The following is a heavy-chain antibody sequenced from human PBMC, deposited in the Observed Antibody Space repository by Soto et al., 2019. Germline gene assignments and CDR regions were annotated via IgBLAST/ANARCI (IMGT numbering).Heavy chain of an antibody. J-gene: IGHJ4*02. CDR1: GGSISSYY. CDR3: ARDPGLWFGGGFFDY. D-gene: IGHD3-10*01. V-gene: IGHV4-59*01. Sequence: SETLSLTCTVSGGSISSYYWSWIRQPPGKGLEWIGYIYYSGSTNYNPSLKSRVTISVDTSKNQFSLKLSSVTAADTAVYYCARDPGLWFGGGFFDYWGQGTLVTVSS. CDR2: IYYSGST.